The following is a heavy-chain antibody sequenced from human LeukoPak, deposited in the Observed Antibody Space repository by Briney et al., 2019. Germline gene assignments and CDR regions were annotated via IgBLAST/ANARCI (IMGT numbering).Heavy chain of an antibody. CDR3: ASGDYGAGSPVMRY. CDR2: IYTSGDT. CDR1: GGSVTRGAYS. J-gene: IGHJ4*01. D-gene: IGHD3-10*01. Sequence: SETLSLTCTVSGGSVTRGAYSWTWIRQPVGKGLEWIGRIYTSGDTKYNPSLKSRVTISVGASNNQFSLKLTSVTAADTAVYYCASGDYGAGSPVMRYWGHGTLVIVSS. V-gene: IGHV4-61*02.